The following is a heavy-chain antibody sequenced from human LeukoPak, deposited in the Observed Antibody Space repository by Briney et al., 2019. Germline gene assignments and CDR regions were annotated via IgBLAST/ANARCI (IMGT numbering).Heavy chain of an antibody. J-gene: IGHJ4*02. Sequence: ASVKVSCKASGYTFTRYDINWVRQATGQGLEWMGWMNPNSGNTGYAQKFQGRVTMTRSTTISTTYMELSSLRSEDTAVYYCARIASSSSPEGFDYWGQGTLVTVSS. CDR1: GYTFTRYD. CDR3: ARIASSSSPEGFDY. V-gene: IGHV1-8*01. CDR2: MNPNSGNT. D-gene: IGHD6-6*01.